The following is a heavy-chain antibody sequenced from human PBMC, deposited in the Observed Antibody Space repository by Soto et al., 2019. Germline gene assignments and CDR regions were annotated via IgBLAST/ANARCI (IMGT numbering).Heavy chain of an antibody. Sequence: SSETLSLTCAVYGGSFSGYYWSWIRQPPGKGLEWIGEINHSGSTNYNPSLKSRVTISVDTSKNQFSLKLSSVTAADTAVYYCARGSSGWYYYYGMAVWGKGTTVTVSS. J-gene: IGHJ6*04. CDR1: GGSFSGYY. CDR3: ARGSSGWYYYYGMAV. D-gene: IGHD6-19*01. CDR2: INHSGST. V-gene: IGHV4-34*01.